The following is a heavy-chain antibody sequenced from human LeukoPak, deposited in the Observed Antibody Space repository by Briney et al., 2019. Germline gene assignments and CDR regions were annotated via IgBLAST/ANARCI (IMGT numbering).Heavy chain of an antibody. CDR3: ARAYYDFWSGYYYPTGFDY. D-gene: IGHD3-3*01. CDR1: GYTFTSYA. J-gene: IGHJ4*02. Sequence: ASVKVSCKASGYTFTSYAMHWVRQAPGQRLEWMGWINAGNGNTKYSQEFQGRVTITRDTSASTAYMELSSLRSEDMAVYYCARAYYDFWSGYYYPTGFDYWGQGTLVTVSS. CDR2: INAGNGNT. V-gene: IGHV1-3*03.